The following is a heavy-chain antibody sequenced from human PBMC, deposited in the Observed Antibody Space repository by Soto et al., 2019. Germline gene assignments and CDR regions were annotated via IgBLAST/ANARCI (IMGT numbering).Heavy chain of an antibody. CDR1: GFSLGRDW. D-gene: IGHD3-16*02. CDR3: TGEASYRDDSANYDVFDI. V-gene: IGHV3-7*01. Sequence: DVHLAESGGGLVQPGGSLRLSCGASGFSLGRDWMPWGRQAPGKGLEWVANIRKDGSQEAYAYAVRGRLRVSRDKAKDYFYLQMTSLRIAETAVYYCTGEASYRDDSANYDVFDIWGQGTMVTVSS. J-gene: IGHJ3*02. CDR2: IRKDGSQE.